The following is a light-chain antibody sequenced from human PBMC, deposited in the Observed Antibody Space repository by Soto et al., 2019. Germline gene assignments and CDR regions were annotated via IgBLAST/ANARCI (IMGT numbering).Light chain of an antibody. Sequence: QSVLTQPPSVSGAPGQRVTISCTGSSSNIGAGYDVHWYQQLPGKAPKLLIYGNSNRPSGVPDRFSGSKSGTSATLTITGLQAEDEADYYCQSYDSSLYVFGTGT. V-gene: IGLV1-40*01. CDR2: GNS. CDR1: SSNIGAGYD. J-gene: IGLJ1*01. CDR3: QSYDSSLYV.